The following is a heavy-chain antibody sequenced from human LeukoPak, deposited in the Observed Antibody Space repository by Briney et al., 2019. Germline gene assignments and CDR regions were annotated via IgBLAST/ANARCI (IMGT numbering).Heavy chain of an antibody. V-gene: IGHV5-51*01. Sequence: GESLKISRKGSGYFFINYWIAWVRQMPRKGLEWMGSIYPDDSDTRYSPSFQGQVSISADKSINSAYLQWSSLKASDTAIYYCATSRYVADGVYYTQDDSWGQGTLVTVSS. J-gene: IGHJ5*01. D-gene: IGHD4/OR15-4a*01. CDR2: IYPDDSDT. CDR1: GYFFINYW. CDR3: ATSRYVADGVYYTQDDS.